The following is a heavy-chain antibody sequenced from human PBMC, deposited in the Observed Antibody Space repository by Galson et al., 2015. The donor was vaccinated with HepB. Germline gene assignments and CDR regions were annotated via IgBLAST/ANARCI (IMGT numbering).Heavy chain of an antibody. CDR3: IRQDYGDY. CDR2: IRSRANNYAT. J-gene: IGHJ4*02. D-gene: IGHD4/OR15-4a*01. CDR1: GFAFSDSA. V-gene: IGHV3-73*01. Sequence: SLRLSCAASGFAFSDSAMHWVRQPSGKGLEWVGRIRSRANNYATAYTASLKGRVAISRDDSKNTPYLEMNGVKTEDTAVYYCIRQDYGDYWRQGALVSVSS.